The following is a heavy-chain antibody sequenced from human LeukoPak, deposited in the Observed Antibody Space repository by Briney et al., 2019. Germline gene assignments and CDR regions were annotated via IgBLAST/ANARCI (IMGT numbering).Heavy chain of an antibody. J-gene: IGHJ4*02. D-gene: IGHD3-22*01. CDR1: GVSISSSSYY. CDR2: ICYSGST. Sequence: SETLSLTCTVSGVSISSSSYYWGWVRQPPVKGLEWIGSICYSGSTYYNPSLKSRVTISVDTSKNQFSLKLSSVAAADTAVYYCARLREYYDSSGYSSIIFDYWGQGTLVTVSS. V-gene: IGHV4-39*01. CDR3: ARLREYYDSSGYSSIIFDY.